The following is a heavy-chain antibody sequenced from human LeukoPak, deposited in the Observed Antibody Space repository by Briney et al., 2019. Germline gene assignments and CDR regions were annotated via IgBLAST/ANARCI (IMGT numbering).Heavy chain of an antibody. Sequence: GGSLRLSCAASEFTFSSYSMNWVRQAPGKGLEWVSAIGGSGGSTFYADSVMGRFTISRDNSENTLYLQMNSLRAEDTAVYFCAKDPEGFGELSQYGMDVWGQGTTVTVSS. CDR1: EFTFSSYS. CDR2: IGGSGGST. J-gene: IGHJ6*02. V-gene: IGHV3-23*01. CDR3: AKDPEGFGELSQYGMDV. D-gene: IGHD3-10*01.